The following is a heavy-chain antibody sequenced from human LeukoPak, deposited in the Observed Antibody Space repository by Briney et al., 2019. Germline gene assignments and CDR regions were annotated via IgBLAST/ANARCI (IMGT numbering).Heavy chain of an antibody. CDR2: IYPNSGGP. CDR1: GYTFTGYY. Sequence: ASVKVSCKASGYTFTGYYIHWVRQAPGQGLEWMGWIYPNSGGPNYAQKFQGRVTMTRDTSISTAYMELYSLRSDDTAVYYCARTGEVYGDYDYWGQGTLVTVSS. CDR3: ARTGEVYGDYDY. V-gene: IGHV1-2*02. D-gene: IGHD4-17*01. J-gene: IGHJ4*02.